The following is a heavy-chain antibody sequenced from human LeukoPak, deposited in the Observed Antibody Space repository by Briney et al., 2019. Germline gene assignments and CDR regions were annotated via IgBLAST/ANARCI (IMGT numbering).Heavy chain of an antibody. CDR2: ISGSGGST. D-gene: IGHD3-10*01. J-gene: IGHJ4*02. CDR3: AKVVPSLGFGELRYFDY. Sequence: GGSLRLSCAASGFTFSSYAMNWVRQAPGKGLEWVSAISGSGGSTYYADSVKGRFTISRDNSKNTLYLQMNSLRAEDTAVYYCAKVVPSLGFGELRYFDYWGQGTLVTVSS. V-gene: IGHV3-23*01. CDR1: GFTFSSYA.